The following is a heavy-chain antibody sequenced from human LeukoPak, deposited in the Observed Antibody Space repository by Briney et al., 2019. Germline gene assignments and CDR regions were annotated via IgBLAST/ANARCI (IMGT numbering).Heavy chain of an antibody. J-gene: IGHJ4*02. CDR1: GYTFTSYG. CDR2: TSTYNGDT. D-gene: IGHD3-10*01. Sequence: ASVKVSCKASGYTFTSYGISWVRQAPGQGLEWMGWTSTYNGDTNYAQKFQGRVTITADKSTSTAYMELSSLRSEDTAVYYCARTLQNDYYGSGSYFYFDYWGQGTLVTVSS. CDR3: ARTLQNDYYGSGSYFYFDY. V-gene: IGHV1-18*01.